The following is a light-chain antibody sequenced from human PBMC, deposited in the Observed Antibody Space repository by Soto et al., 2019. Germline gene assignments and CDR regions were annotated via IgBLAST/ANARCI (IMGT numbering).Light chain of an antibody. J-gene: IGLJ3*02. Sequence: QSALTQPASVSGSPGQSITISCTGTNSDVGGYNYVSWYQQHPGKVPKLMIYAVNNRPSGVSDRFSGSKSGNTASLTISGLQAEDEGDYYCSSYTTITTLAVFGGGTKLTVL. CDR1: NSDVGGYNY. V-gene: IGLV2-14*01. CDR3: SSYTTITTLAV. CDR2: AVN.